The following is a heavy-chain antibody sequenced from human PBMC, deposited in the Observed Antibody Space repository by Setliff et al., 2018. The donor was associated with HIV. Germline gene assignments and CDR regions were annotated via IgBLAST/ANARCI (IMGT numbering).Heavy chain of an antibody. D-gene: IGHD3-10*01. V-gene: IGHV1-2*04. CDR3: AKVRDYGSGSYYNWYFDL. CDR1: GYTFSGYY. Sequence: ASVKVSCKASGYTFSGYYIHWVRQAPGQGLEWMVWINPNNGDTKYAQKFQGWVTMTRDTSISTAYMELSRLRSDDTAVYYRAKVRDYGSGSYYNWYFDLWGRGTRVTVSS. J-gene: IGHJ2*01. CDR2: INPNNGDT.